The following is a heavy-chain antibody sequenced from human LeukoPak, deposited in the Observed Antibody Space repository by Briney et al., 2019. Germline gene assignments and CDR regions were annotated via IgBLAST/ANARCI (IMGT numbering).Heavy chain of an antibody. J-gene: IGHJ4*02. CDR1: GDSISSFY. CDR2: IYTSGST. CDR3: ARDVVAAAGTWDY. V-gene: IGHV4-4*07. Sequence: SETLSLTCTVPGDSISSFYWTWIRQPAGKGLEWIGRIYTSGSTNYNPSLKSRVTMSVDTSKNQFSLKLSSVTAADTAVYYCARDVVAAAGTWDYWGQGTLVTVSS. D-gene: IGHD6-13*01.